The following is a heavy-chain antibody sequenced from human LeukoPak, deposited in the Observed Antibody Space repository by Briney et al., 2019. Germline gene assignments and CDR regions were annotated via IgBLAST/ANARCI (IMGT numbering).Heavy chain of an antibody. J-gene: IGHJ4*02. D-gene: IGHD3-10*01. CDR2: IYYSGST. CDR1: GGSISSYY. V-gene: IGHV4-59*01. CDR3: ASLPLWFGETKDY. Sequence: SETLSLTCTVSGGSISSYYWSWIRQRPGKGLEWIGYIYYSGSTNYNPSLKSRVTISVDTSKNQFSLKLSSVTAADTAVYYCASLPLWFGETKDYWGQGTLVTVSS.